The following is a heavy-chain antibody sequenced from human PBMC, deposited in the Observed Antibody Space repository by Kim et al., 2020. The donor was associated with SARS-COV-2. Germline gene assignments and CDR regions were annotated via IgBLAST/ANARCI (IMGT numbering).Heavy chain of an antibody. CDR1: GFIFKTYW. CDR2: ISSDGSTT. D-gene: IGHD6-25*01. CDR3: TREGASRSGCWRMDFDF. V-gene: IGHV3-74*01. Sequence: GGSLRLSCAASGFIFKTYWMHWVRQAPGKGLEWVSRISSDGSTTTYVDSVKGRFTVSRDNARNTLYLQMDSLRAEDTAVYYCTREGASRSGCWRMDFDFWGQGTLITVPS. J-gene: IGHJ4*02.